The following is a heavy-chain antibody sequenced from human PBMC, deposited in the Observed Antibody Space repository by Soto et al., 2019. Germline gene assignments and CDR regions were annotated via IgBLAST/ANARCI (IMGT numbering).Heavy chain of an antibody. CDR2: ISYDGSNK. CDR3: AKDPDLNYGMDV. V-gene: IGHV3-30*18. Sequence: WGSLILSCSASGFTFIIYGMHWVRQAPGKGLEWVAVISYDGSNKYYADSVKGRFTISRDNSKNTLYLQMNSLRAEDTAVYYCAKDPDLNYGMDVWGQGTTVTVSS. CDR1: GFTFIIYG. J-gene: IGHJ6*02.